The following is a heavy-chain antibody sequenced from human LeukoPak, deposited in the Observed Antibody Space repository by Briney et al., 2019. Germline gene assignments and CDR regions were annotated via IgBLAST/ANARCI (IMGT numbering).Heavy chain of an antibody. J-gene: IGHJ4*02. V-gene: IGHV4-4*07. CDR3: GRDEKAGPPMIY. Sequence: SETLSLTCTVSGGSISSYYWSWIRQPAGKGLEWIGRIYTSGSTNYNPSLKSRVTMSVDTSKNQFSLKLSSVTAAETAVYYCGRDEKAGPPMIYGGKEPLVTVSS. D-gene: IGHD3-22*01. CDR1: GGSISSYY. CDR2: IYTSGST.